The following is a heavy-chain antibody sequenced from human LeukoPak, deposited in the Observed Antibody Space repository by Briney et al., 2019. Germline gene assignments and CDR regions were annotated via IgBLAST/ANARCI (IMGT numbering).Heavy chain of an antibody. V-gene: IGHV3-7*01. D-gene: IGHD3-3*01. CDR1: GFIFGGYW. J-gene: IGHJ4*02. CDR3: VSGFLQWLY. CDR2: TNPDGSIK. Sequence: GGSLRLSCAASGFIFGGYWMSWVRQAPGRGLEWVANTNPDGSIKYYVDSVNGRFTISRDNAKNSLYLQMDSLRAEDTAVYYCVSGFLQWLYWGQGTLVTVSS.